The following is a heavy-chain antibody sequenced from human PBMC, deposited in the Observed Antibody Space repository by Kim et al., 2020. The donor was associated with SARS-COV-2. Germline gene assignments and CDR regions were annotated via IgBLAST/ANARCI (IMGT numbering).Heavy chain of an antibody. CDR3: ARNRIAVAGGLDY. CDR1: GGSISSSSYY. V-gene: IGHV4-39*07. D-gene: IGHD6-19*01. J-gene: IGHJ4*02. Sequence: SETLSLTCTVSGGSISSSSYYWGWIRQPPGKGLEWIGSIYYSGSTYYNPSLKSRVTISVDTSKNQFSLKLSSVTAADTAVYYCARNRIAVAGGLDYWGQGTLVTVSS. CDR2: IYYSGST.